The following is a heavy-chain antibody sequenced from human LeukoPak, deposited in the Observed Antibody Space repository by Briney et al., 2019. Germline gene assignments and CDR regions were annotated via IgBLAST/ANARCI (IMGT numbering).Heavy chain of an antibody. Sequence: TSETLSLTCTVSGGSISSYYWSWIRQPPGKGLEWIGYIYYSGSTNYNPSLKSRVTISVDTSKNQFSLKLSSVTAADTAVYYCARDSAMGEYYMDVWGKGTTVTVSS. D-gene: IGHD5-18*01. V-gene: IGHV4-59*01. CDR3: ARDSAMGEYYMDV. CDR1: GGSISSYY. J-gene: IGHJ6*03. CDR2: IYYSGST.